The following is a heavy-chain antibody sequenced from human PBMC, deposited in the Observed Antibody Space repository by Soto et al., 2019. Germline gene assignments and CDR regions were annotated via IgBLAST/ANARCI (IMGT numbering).Heavy chain of an antibody. CDR1: GGSVSSGNYF. J-gene: IGHJ3*01. Sequence: QLQLQESGPGLVKPAETLSLKCAVSGGSVSSGNYFWGWIRQPPGKGLEWIGNIYYNGDTYYSPSLKSRVTMSVGTAQNPFSLRLTSVTAADTAVYYCARRLIDLWNQGHAFDFWGQGTLVTVSS. D-gene: IGHD1-1*01. CDR3: ARRLIDLWNQGHAFDF. CDR2: IYYNGDT. V-gene: IGHV4-39*01.